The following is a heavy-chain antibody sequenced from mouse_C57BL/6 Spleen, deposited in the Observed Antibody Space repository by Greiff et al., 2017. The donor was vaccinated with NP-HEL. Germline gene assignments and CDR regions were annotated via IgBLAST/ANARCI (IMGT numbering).Heavy chain of an antibody. CDR2: INYDGSST. V-gene: IGHV5-16*01. J-gene: IGHJ2*01. CDR3: ARERDGYFDY. CDR1: GFTFSDYY. D-gene: IGHD2-3*01. Sequence: LQQSEGGLVQPGSSMKLSCTASGFTFSDYYMAWVRQVPEKGLEWVANINYDGSSTYYLDSLKSRFIISRDNAKNILYLQMSSLKSEDTATYYCARERDGYFDYWGQGTTLTVSS.